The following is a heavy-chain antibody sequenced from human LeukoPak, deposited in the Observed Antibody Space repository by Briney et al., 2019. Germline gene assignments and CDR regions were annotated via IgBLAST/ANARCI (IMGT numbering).Heavy chain of an antibody. V-gene: IGHV4-59*01. Sequence: SETLSLTCTVSGGSFSGYYWSWIRQPPGNGLEWIGYIFHTGNTNYNPSLRSRVTISVDTSKNQFSLKLTSVTAADTAVYYCARGHWGCDYWGQGALVTVSS. D-gene: IGHD7-27*01. CDR3: ARGHWGCDY. CDR1: GGSFSGYY. J-gene: IGHJ4*02. CDR2: IFHTGNT.